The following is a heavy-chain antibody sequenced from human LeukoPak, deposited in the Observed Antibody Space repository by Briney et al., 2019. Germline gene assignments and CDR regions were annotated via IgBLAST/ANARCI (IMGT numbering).Heavy chain of an antibody. Sequence: SETLSLTCAVYGGSFSGYYWSWIRQPPGKGLEWIGEINHSGSTNYNPSLKSRVTISVDTSKNQFSLKLSSVTAADTAVYYCGYCSSTSCPHWGQGTLVTVSS. D-gene: IGHD2-2*01. CDR2: INHSGST. V-gene: IGHV4-34*01. CDR3: GYCSSTSCPH. CDR1: GGSFSGYY. J-gene: IGHJ4*02.